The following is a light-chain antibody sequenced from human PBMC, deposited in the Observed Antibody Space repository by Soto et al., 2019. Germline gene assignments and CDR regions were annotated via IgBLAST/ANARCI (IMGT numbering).Light chain of an antibody. Sequence: DIQMTQSPSSLSAFVGDRVTITCRASQGISNYIAWFQQKPGQAPKSLIYGASSLQTGVPSKFSGSGSGTDFTLTISGLQPEDLATYYCQQYKTYPLTFGGGTQVDLK. CDR2: GAS. CDR3: QQYKTYPLT. J-gene: IGKJ4*01. CDR1: QGISNY. V-gene: IGKV1-16*02.